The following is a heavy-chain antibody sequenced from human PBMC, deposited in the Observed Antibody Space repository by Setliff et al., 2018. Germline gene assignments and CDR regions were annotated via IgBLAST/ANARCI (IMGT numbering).Heavy chain of an antibody. Sequence: ASVKVSCKASGYTFTSYGISWVRQAPGRGLEWMAYINTYNGDTYYAQKFQGRVTMTTDTSTSTASMELGSLRSDDTAMYYCARDAHDCDSSENPIVDYWGQGTLVTVSS. CDR1: GYTFTSYG. V-gene: IGHV1-18*01. CDR3: ARDAHDCDSSENPIVDY. D-gene: IGHD3-22*01. J-gene: IGHJ4*02. CDR2: INTYNGDT.